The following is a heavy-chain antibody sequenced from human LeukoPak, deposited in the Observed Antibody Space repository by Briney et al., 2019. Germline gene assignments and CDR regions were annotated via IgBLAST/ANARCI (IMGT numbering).Heavy chain of an antibody. V-gene: IGHV4-34*01. CDR3: ARGRYYGSGSVY. Sequence: PSETLSLTCAVYGGSFSGYYWSWIRQPPGKGLEWIGEINHSGSTNYNPSLKSRVTISVDTSKNQLSLKLSSVTAADTAVYYCARGRYYGSGSVYWGQGTLVTVSS. D-gene: IGHD3-10*01. J-gene: IGHJ4*02. CDR2: INHSGST. CDR1: GGSFSGYY.